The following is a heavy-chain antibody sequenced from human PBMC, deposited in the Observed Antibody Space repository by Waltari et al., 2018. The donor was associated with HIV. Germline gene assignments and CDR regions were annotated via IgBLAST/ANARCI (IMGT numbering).Heavy chain of an antibody. Sequence: EVQLVESGGGLIQPGGSLRLSCAASGFTFSSYEMNWVRQAPGKGLEGVSYISSSGNTIYYADSVKGRFTISRDNTKNSLYLQMNSLRAEDTAVYYCARDRPYYYDSSGDAFDIWGQGTMVTVSS. CDR2: ISSSGNTI. D-gene: IGHD3-22*01. CDR3: ARDRPYYYDSSGDAFDI. J-gene: IGHJ3*02. CDR1: GFTFSSYE. V-gene: IGHV3-48*03.